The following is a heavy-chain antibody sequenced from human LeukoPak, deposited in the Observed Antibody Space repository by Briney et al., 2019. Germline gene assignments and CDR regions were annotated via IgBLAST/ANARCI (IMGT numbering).Heavy chain of an antibody. CDR3: ARQDTRYSIAASDT. CDR2: IHYGRNT. CDR1: GGSISSTSYY. V-gene: IGHV4-39*01. Sequence: SETLSLTCIVSGGSISSTSYYWGWIRQPPGKGLEWIGSIHYGRNTYYNPSLKSRVTIFVDTSKNQFSLKLSSVTAADTAVYYCARQDTRYSIAASDTGGQGTLVTVSS. D-gene: IGHD6-13*01. J-gene: IGHJ5*02.